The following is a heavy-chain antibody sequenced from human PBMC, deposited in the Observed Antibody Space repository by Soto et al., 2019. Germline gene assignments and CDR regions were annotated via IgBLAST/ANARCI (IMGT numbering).Heavy chain of an antibody. V-gene: IGHV4-31*03. CDR2: IYYSGST. J-gene: IGHJ5*02. Sequence: SVPLSVTCTVAGGSIISGGCYWSWNRQHPGKGPEWIGYIYYSGSTYYNPSLKSRVTISVDTSKNQFSLKLSSVTAADTAVYYCARSVFPWGQGTLVTVSS. CDR3: ARSVFP. CDR1: GGSIISGGCY.